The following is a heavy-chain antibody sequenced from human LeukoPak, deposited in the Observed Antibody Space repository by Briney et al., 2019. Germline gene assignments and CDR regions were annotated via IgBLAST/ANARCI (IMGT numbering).Heavy chain of an antibody. Sequence: GGSLRLSCAASGFTISDHYMTWIRQAPGKGLEWVAHITSGGGMIYYADSVKGRFTISRDNAKNSLSLRMDGLRAQDTAMYFCARFKLLRFGDLLNYDFGLDVWGLGTTVTVSS. J-gene: IGHJ6*02. CDR2: ITSGGGMI. CDR1: GFTISDHY. CDR3: ARFKLLRFGDLLNYDFGLDV. V-gene: IGHV3-11*01. D-gene: IGHD3-10*01.